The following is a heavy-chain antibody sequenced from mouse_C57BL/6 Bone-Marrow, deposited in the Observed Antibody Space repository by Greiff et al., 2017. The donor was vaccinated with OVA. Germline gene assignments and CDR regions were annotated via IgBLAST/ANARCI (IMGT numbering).Heavy chain of an antibody. Sequence: VHVKQSGPELVKPGASVKISCKASGYSFTDYNMNWVKQSNGKSLEWIGVINPNYGTTSYNQKFKGKATLTVDQSSSTAYMQLNSLTSEDSAVYYCARWGDYGRGWFAYWGQGTLVTVSA. CDR3: ARWGDYGRGWFAY. CDR2: INPNYGTT. V-gene: IGHV1-39*01. D-gene: IGHD2-1*01. CDR1: GYSFTDYN. J-gene: IGHJ3*01.